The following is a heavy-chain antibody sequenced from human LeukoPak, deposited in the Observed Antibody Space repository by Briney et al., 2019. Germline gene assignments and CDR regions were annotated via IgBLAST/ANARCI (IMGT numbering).Heavy chain of an antibody. CDR1: GYSFTSYW. V-gene: IGHV5-51*01. D-gene: IGHD1-14*01. J-gene: IGHJ6*03. CDR2: IYPGDSDT. CDR3: ATTTGGFPNYYYYMDV. Sequence: GESLKISCKGSGYSFTSYWIGWVRQLPGKGLEWMGIIYPGDSDTRYSPSFQGQVTISADKSISTAYLQWSSLKASDTAMYYCATTTGGFPNYYYYMDVWGKGTTVTVSS.